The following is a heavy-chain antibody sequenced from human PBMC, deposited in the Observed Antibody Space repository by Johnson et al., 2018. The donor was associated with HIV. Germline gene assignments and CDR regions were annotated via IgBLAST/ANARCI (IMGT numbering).Heavy chain of an antibody. J-gene: IGHJ3*02. D-gene: IGHD3-16*01. CDR2: IRYDGSNK. CDR3: AKMSRGSQDAFDI. V-gene: IGHV3-30*02. Sequence: QMQLVESGGSVVRRWGSLRLSCTASGFTFSNYGMHWVRQAPGKGLEWVAFIRYDGSNKYYGDSVKGRFTISRDNSKNTLYVQMNSLRVEDTAVYYCAKMSRGSQDAFDIWGQGAMVSVSA. CDR1: GFTFSNYG.